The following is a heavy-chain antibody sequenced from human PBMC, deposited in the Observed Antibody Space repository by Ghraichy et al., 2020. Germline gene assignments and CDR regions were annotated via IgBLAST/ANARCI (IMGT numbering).Heavy chain of an antibody. V-gene: IGHV3-48*01. D-gene: IGHD1-26*01. CDR3: ARDTVGARPRDAFDI. J-gene: IGHJ3*02. CDR2: SSFNNNVI. Sequence: LTCAASGFTFSSYSMNWVRQAPGKGLEWIAYSSFNNNVIYYADSVKGRFTISRDNSKNSLYLQMDSLRGEDTGVYYCARDTVGARPRDAFDIWGQGTLVTVSS. CDR1: GFTFSSYS.